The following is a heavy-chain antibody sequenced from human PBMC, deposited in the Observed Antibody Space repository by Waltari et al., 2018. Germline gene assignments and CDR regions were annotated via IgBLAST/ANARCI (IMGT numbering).Heavy chain of an antibody. D-gene: IGHD2-15*01. J-gene: IGHJ6*03. CDR3: ARADTVVASGRAYYYYYMDV. V-gene: IGHV4-38-2*02. Sequence: QVQLQESGPGLVKPSETLSLTCTVSGYSISSGYYWGWIRQPPGKGLEWIGSIYHSGSTYYNPSRKSRVTISVDTSKNQFSLKLSSVTAADTAVYYCARADTVVASGRAYYYYYMDVWGKGTTVTISS. CDR1: GYSISSGYY. CDR2: IYHSGST.